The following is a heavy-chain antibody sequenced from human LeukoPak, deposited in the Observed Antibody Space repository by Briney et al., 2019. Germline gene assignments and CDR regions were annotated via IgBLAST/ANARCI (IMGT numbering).Heavy chain of an antibody. V-gene: IGHV3-53*01. J-gene: IGHJ4*02. CDR2: MYNNGNP. D-gene: IGHD4-17*01. CDR3: ARVGGDRVAY. CDR1: GFTVSSKY. Sequence: GGSLRLSCAASGFTVSSKYMSWVRQAPGKGLEWVSVMYNNGNPHYAHSVKGRFPISRDNAKNTLYLQMTRLRPEDPAVYYCARVGGDRVAYWGQGTLVTVSS.